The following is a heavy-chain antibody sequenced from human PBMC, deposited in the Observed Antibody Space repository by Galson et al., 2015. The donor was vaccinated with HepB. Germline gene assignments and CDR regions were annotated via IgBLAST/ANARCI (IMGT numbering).Heavy chain of an antibody. CDR2: INPSSGGT. CDR1: GYTFTGYY. J-gene: IGHJ5*02. D-gene: IGHD6-13*01. CDR3: ARGGSAAAGSFYNFGP. Sequence: SCKASGYTFTGYYIHWVRQAPGQGLEWIGWINPSSGGTNHAQKFQGRVTMTRDTSISTASMELSSLISDDTAVYYCARGGSAAAGSFYNFGPWGRGTLVTVSS. V-gene: IGHV1-2*02.